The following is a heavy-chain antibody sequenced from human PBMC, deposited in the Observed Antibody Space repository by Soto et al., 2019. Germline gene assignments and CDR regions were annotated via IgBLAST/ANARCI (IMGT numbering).Heavy chain of an antibody. Sequence: GGSLRLSCPASGVSITSCGMHWVHQAPGKGLEWVAVISYDGSNKYYADSVKGRFTISRDNSKNTLYLQMNSLRAEDTAVYYCAKEIAAPGYYGRDGWGQGTTVTVSS. CDR1: GVSITSCG. D-gene: IGHD6-13*01. CDR2: ISYDGSNK. J-gene: IGHJ6*02. CDR3: AKEIAAPGYYGRDG. V-gene: IGHV3-30*18.